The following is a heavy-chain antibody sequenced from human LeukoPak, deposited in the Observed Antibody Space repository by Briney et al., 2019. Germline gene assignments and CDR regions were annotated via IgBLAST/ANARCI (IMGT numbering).Heavy chain of an antibody. CDR3: ARAYGSGSPRYFDY. D-gene: IGHD3-10*01. CDR1: GYTFTDYY. V-gene: IGHV1-2*02. J-gene: IGHJ4*02. Sequence: ASVTVSFKASGYTFTDYYLHWVREAPGQGLEWMGWINPNSGGTNYAQKFQGRVTMTRDTSISTFYMELSRLRSDDTAVYYCARAYGSGSPRYFDYWGQGTLVTVSS. CDR2: INPNSGGT.